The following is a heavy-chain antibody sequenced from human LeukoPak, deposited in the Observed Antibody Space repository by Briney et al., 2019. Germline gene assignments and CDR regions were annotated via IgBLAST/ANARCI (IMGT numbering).Heavy chain of an antibody. J-gene: IGHJ3*02. CDR3: ARVRYDFWSGLDALDI. CDR2: TYYRSKWYN. V-gene: IGHV6-1*01. CDR1: GDSVSSNSAA. D-gene: IGHD3-3*01. Sequence: SQTLSLTCAISGDSVSSNSAAWNWIRQSPSRGLEWLGRTYYRSKWYNDYAVSVKSRITINPDTSKNQFSLQLNSVTPEDTAVYYCARVRYDFWSGLDALDIWGQGTMVTVSS.